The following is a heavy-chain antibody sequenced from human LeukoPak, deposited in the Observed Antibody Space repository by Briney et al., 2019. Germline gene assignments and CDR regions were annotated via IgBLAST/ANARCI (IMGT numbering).Heavy chain of an antibody. CDR1: GFTFSSYA. D-gene: IGHD4-23*01. J-gene: IGHJ4*02. CDR2: ISGSGTRT. Sequence: QAGASLRLSCAASGFTFSSYAMSWVRQAPGKGLEWVSAISGSGTRTYYADSVKGRFTISRDISKNTLYLQMNSLRAEDTAVYYCAKEETRAYGGDWGQGTLVTVSS. CDR3: AKEETRAYGGD. V-gene: IGHV3-23*01.